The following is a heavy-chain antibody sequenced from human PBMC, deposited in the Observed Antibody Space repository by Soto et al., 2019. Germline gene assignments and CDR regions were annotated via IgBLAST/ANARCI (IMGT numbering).Heavy chain of an antibody. Sequence: QVQLVQSGAEVKKPGSSVKVSCQVSGGTFSTYGLGWVRQAPGQGLEWMGAIIPFVGTANYAQKFRDRVTITAERSTTTTYMEVKSLTLEDTAVDYCVRRTEGKEGYSYWGQGTLGSVS. V-gene: IGHV1-69*06. J-gene: IGHJ4*02. CDR2: IIPFVGTA. CDR3: VRRTEGKEGYSY. CDR1: GGTFSTYG. D-gene: IGHD1-26*01.